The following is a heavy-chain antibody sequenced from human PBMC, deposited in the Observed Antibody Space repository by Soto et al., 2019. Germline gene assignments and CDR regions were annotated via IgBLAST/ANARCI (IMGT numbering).Heavy chain of an antibody. CDR2: ISGSGTNT. J-gene: IGHJ4*02. Sequence: EVRLLESGGGLIQPGGSLRLSCAASGFTFSSYVMSWVRQAPGTGLEWVSGISGSGTNTHYADSVKGRFTISRDNSKNTLYLQMTSLRAEDTAEYYCAKDNSPYSGYNSFDYWGEGTLVTVSS. V-gene: IGHV3-23*01. D-gene: IGHD5-12*01. CDR1: GFTFSSYV. CDR3: AKDNSPYSGYNSFDY.